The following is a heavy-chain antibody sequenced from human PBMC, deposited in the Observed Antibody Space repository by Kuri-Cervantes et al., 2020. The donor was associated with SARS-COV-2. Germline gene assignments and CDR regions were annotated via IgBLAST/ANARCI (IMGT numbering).Heavy chain of an antibody. V-gene: IGHV3-74*01. J-gene: IGHJ4*02. CDR1: GFTFSSYA. Sequence: GESLKISCAASGFTFSSYAMSWVRQAPGKGLVWVSRINSDGSSTSYADSVKGRFTISRDNAKNTLYLQMNSLRAEDTAVYYCARDRVGVHDSWGQGTLVTVSS. CDR2: INSDGSST. CDR3: ARDRVGVHDS. D-gene: IGHD2-21*01.